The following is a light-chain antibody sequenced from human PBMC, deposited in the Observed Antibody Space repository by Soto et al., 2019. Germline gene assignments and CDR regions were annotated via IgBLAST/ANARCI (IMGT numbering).Light chain of an antibody. CDR1: QSVRSN. J-gene: IGKJ2*01. Sequence: EIVMTQSPATLSVSPGERATLSCRASQSVRSNLAWYQYKLGQAPRILIYDASTRATGIPDRFTGSGSGTEFTLTISNLQSEDFAVYYCHQHTTWPRTFGQGTKLEIK. CDR2: DAS. CDR3: HQHTTWPRT. V-gene: IGKV3-15*01.